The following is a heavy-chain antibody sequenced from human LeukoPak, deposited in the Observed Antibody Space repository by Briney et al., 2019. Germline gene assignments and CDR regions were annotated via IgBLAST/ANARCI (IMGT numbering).Heavy chain of an antibody. CDR1: GGSFSGYY. D-gene: IGHD3-10*01. CDR2: IDQSGTT. V-gene: IGHV4-34*01. CDR3: ARVPHYYFGYGYFDT. Sequence: PSGTLSLTCVVYGGSFSGYYCSWIRQPPGKGLGWIGEIDQSGTTNYHPSLKNRVTISIDTSKKQFSLTLASMTAADTAVYYCARVPHYYFGYGYFDTWGQGTRVTVSS. J-gene: IGHJ4*02.